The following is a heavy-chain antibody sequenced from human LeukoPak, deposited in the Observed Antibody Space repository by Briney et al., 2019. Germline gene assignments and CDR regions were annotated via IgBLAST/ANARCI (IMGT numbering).Heavy chain of an antibody. Sequence: PGGSLRLSCVGSGFTFSDAWISWVRQAPGKGLEWVGRIKSKIDGGTIDYAAPVKGRFTISRDDSRNTLYLQMNSLKTEDTAVYYCTTRRQDERWGQGTLVTVS. D-gene: IGHD6-25*01. CDR1: GFTFSDAW. V-gene: IGHV3-15*01. CDR3: TTRRQDER. CDR2: IKSKIDGGTI. J-gene: IGHJ4*02.